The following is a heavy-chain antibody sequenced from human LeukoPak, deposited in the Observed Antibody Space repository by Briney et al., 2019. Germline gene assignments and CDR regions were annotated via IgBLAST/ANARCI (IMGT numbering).Heavy chain of an antibody. CDR1: GYSISSGYY. CDR3: ARVGYDYVWGSIDY. CDR2: IYHSGST. D-gene: IGHD3-16*01. J-gene: IGHJ4*02. V-gene: IGHV4-38-2*02. Sequence: SETLSLTCTVSGYSISSGYYWGWIRQPPGKGLEWIGSIYHSGSTYYNPSLKSRVTISVDTSKNQFSLKLSSVTAADTAVYYCARVGYDYVWGSIDYWGQGTLVTVSS.